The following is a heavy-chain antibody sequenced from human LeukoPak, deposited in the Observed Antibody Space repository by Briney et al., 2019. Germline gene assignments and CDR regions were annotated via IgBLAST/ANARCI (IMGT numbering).Heavy chain of an antibody. CDR3: ARDLVTVTKGFDS. D-gene: IGHD4-17*01. J-gene: IGHJ3*02. Sequence: SETLSLTCAVSDDSFSSHYWTWIRQPPGKGLEWIGYISYIGSTNYNPSLQSRVTISIDTSKNQFSLKLSSVTAADTAVYYCARDLVTVTKGFDSWGQGTMVSVSS. V-gene: IGHV4-59*11. CDR1: DDSFSSHY. CDR2: ISYIGST.